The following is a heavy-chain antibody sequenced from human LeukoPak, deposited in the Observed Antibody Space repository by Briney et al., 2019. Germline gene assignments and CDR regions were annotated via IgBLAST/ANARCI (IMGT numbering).Heavy chain of an antibody. CDR1: GGSFSGYY. V-gene: IGHV4-34*01. J-gene: IGHJ5*02. Sequence: TSETLSLTCAVYGGSFSGYYWSWIRQPPGKGLEWIGEINHSGSTNYNPSLKSRVTISVDTSKNQFSLKLSSVTAADTAVYYCARQAVAGTTPVWFDPWGQGTLVTVSS. CDR3: ARQAVAGTTPVWFDP. D-gene: IGHD6-19*01. CDR2: INHSGST.